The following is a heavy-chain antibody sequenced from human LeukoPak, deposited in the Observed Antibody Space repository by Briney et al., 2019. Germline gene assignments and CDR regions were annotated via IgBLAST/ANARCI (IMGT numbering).Heavy chain of an antibody. J-gene: IGHJ4*02. V-gene: IGHV4-31*03. CDR3: AREVNGPNYFDY. CDR1: GGSISSGGYY. Sequence: SETLSLTCTVSGGSISSGGYYWSWIRQHPGKGLEWIGYIYYSGSTYYNPSLKSRVTISVDTSKNQFSLKLSSVTAADTAVYYCAREVNGPNYFDYWGQGTLVTVSS. D-gene: IGHD2-8*01. CDR2: IYYSGST.